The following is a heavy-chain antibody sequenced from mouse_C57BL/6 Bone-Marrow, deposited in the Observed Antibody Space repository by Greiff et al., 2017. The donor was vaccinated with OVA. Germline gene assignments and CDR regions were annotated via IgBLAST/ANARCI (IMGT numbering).Heavy chain of an antibody. D-gene: IGHD1-1*02. CDR2: IYPGSGST. V-gene: IGHV1-55*01. Sequence: QVQLQQPGAELVKPGASVKMSCKASGYTFTSYWITWVKQRPGQGLEWIGDIYPGSGSTNYNEKFKSKATLPVDTSSSTAYMQLSSLTSEASAVYYGARGGYYVDYWGQGTTLTVAS. CDR3: ARGGYYVDY. CDR1: GYTFTSYW. J-gene: IGHJ2*01.